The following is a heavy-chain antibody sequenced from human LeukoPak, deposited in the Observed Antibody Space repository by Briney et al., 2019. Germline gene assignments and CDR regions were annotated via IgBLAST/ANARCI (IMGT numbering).Heavy chain of an antibody. CDR3: ARDLRYCSSASCSENGAFDI. CDR2: INSSVIFI. V-gene: IGHV3-21*04. J-gene: IGHJ3*02. CDR1: GFTFNSYS. D-gene: IGHD2-2*01. Sequence: GGALRLSCAASGFTFNSYSMNWVRQAPGEGVEWVSSINSSVIFIYYADSVTGRFTISRHNASTSLFLQTNTLRAEDTAVYYCARDLRYCSSASCSENGAFDIWGQGTMVTVSS.